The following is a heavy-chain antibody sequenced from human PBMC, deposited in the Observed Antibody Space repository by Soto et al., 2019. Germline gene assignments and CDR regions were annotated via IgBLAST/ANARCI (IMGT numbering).Heavy chain of an antibody. CDR2: IYHSGST. CDR3: ARAIHSSSWHGGWFDP. J-gene: IGHJ5*02. V-gene: IGHV4-30-2*01. CDR1: GGSISSGGYS. Sequence: PSETLSLTCAVSGGSISSGGYSWSWIRQPPGKGLEWIGYIYHSGSTYYNPSLKSRVTISVDRSNNQFSLKLSSVTAADTAVYYCARAIHSSSWHGGWFDPWGQGTLVTVSS. D-gene: IGHD6-13*01.